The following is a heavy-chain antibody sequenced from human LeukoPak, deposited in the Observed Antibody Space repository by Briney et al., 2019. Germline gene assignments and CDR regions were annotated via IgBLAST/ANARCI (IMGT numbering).Heavy chain of an antibody. J-gene: IGHJ6*02. CDR3: ARLASSSWPLYYYYGMDV. D-gene: IGHD6-13*01. V-gene: IGHV1-8*01. CDR2: MNPSNGNT. CDR1: GYTFTSYD. Sequence: ASVKVSCKASGYTFTSYDINWVRQATGQGLEWRGWMNPSNGNTGYAQKFQGRVTMTRSTSISTAYMELSSLRSEDTAVYYCARLASSSWPLYYYYGMDVWGQGTTVTVSS.